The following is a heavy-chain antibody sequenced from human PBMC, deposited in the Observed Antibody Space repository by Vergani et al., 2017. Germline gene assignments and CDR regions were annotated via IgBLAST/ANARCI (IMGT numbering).Heavy chain of an antibody. V-gene: IGHV1-8*02. CDR1: GYTFTSYG. CDR2: MNPNSGNT. CDR3: ARGLRRYYGSGSYLQGGFDP. D-gene: IGHD3-10*01. Sequence: VSCKASGYTFTSYGISWVRQAPGQGLEWMGWMNPNSGNTGYAQKFQGRVTMTRNTSISTAYMELSSLRSEDTAVYYCARGLRRYYGSGSYLQGGFDPWGQGTLVTVSS. J-gene: IGHJ5*02.